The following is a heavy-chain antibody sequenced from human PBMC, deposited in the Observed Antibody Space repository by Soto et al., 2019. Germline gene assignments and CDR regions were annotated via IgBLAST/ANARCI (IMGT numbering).Heavy chain of an antibody. CDR1: GDSISSSF. CDR3: ARVLEAGTFIYFYGMAV. Sequence: PSETLSLTCTVSGDSISSSFWSWIRQPPGKGLEWIGYFHYSGSTNYNPSLKSRVTISVDTSKNQFSLKLTSVTAADTAVYYCARVLEAGTFIYFYGMAVWGQGTTVTVSS. D-gene: IGHD6-19*01. J-gene: IGHJ6*02. CDR2: FHYSGST. V-gene: IGHV4-59*01.